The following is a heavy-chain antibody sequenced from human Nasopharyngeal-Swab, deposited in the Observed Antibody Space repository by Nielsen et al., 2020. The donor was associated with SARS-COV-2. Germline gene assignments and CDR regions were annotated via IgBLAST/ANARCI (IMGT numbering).Heavy chain of an antibody. CDR2: ISDSGTT. D-gene: IGHD6-13*01. CDR1: GFTFTDYY. J-gene: IGHJ5*01. V-gene: IGHV3-11*01. Sequence: GGSLRLSCAASGFTFTDYYMSWIRQAPGKGLEWISYISDSGTTKYAASVKGRFTISRDNAQNSVYLQLNSLRAEDTAVYYCARGPSNSRFDFWGQGSLVTVSS. CDR3: ARGPSNSRFDF.